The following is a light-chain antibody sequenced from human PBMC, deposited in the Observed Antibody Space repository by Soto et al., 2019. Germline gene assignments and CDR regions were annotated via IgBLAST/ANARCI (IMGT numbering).Light chain of an antibody. CDR2: SNN. CDR3: AAWDDSLSGPQV. J-gene: IGLJ2*01. CDR1: SSNIGSNY. V-gene: IGLV1-47*02. Sequence: QSVLTQPPSASGTPGQRVTISCSGSSSNIGSNYVYWYQQLPGTAPKLLIYSNNQRPSGVPDRFSGSKSGNSASLVISGLRSEDEADYYCAAWDDSLSGPQVFGGGTKLTVL.